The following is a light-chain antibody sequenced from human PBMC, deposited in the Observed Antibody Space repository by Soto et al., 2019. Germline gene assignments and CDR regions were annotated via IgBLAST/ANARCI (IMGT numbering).Light chain of an antibody. CDR3: QQYNSWPLT. CDR2: GAS. Sequence: EIVMTQSPATLSVSPGERATLSCSASQTVNSNLAWYQQKPGQVPRLLIHGASTRATDIPDTFSGSGSATEFTLTISSLQSEDSAVYFCQQYNSWPLTFGGGTKVEIK. CDR1: QTVNSN. V-gene: IGKV3-15*01. J-gene: IGKJ4*01.